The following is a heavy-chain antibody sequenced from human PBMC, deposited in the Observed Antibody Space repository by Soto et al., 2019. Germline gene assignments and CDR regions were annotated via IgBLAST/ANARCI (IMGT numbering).Heavy chain of an antibody. Sequence: QVQLVQSGAEVKKPGASVKVSCKASGYNFHSFVIHWMRQAPGQRFGWMGWVNTGSGNTKYSQNLQGRVTITSERPANTVYMELSSLRSEDTAVYYCARTCAYFAADCDSPHHQLHYWGQGTQVAVSS. CDR1: GYNFHSFV. J-gene: IGHJ4*02. CDR3: ARTCAYFAADCDSPHHQLHY. V-gene: IGHV1-3*04. CDR2: VNTGSGNT. D-gene: IGHD2-21*01.